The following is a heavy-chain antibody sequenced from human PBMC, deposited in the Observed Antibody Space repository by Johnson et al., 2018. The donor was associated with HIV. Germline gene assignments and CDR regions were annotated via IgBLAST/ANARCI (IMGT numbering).Heavy chain of an antibody. Sequence: QVQLVESGGGVVQPGRSLRLSCAASGFTISSYAIHWVRQAPGKGLEWVAVISYDGSNKYYADSAKGRFTISRDNSKNTLYLQMNSLRAEDTAVYYCARDQAVGATSDAFDIWGQGTMVTVS. CDR2: ISYDGSNK. CDR1: GFTISSYA. V-gene: IGHV3-30*04. CDR3: ARDQAVGATSDAFDI. D-gene: IGHD1-26*01. J-gene: IGHJ3*02.